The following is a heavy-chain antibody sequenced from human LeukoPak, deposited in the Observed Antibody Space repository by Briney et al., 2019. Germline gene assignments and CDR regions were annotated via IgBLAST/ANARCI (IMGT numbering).Heavy chain of an antibody. D-gene: IGHD3-10*01. CDR1: GYTFTSYG. CDR3: ARDRILWFGELWNYFDY. V-gene: IGHV1-18*01. Sequence: ASVKVPCKASGYTFTSYGISWVRQAPGQGLEWMGWISAYNGITNYAQKLQGRVTMTTDTSTSTAYMELRSLRSDDTAVYYCARDRILWFGELWNYFDYWGQGTLVTVSS. J-gene: IGHJ4*02. CDR2: ISAYNGIT.